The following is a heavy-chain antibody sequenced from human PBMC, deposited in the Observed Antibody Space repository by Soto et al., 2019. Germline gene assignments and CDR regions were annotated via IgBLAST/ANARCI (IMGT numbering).Heavy chain of an antibody. D-gene: IGHD3-3*02. CDR3: ARGPFLSRYYYYYYGMDV. CDR2: IYYSGST. CDR1: GGSISSGDYY. V-gene: IGHV4-30-4*01. Sequence: SETLSLTCTVSGGSISSGDYYWSWIRQPPGKGLEWIGCIYYSGSTYYNPSLKSRVTISVDTSKNQFSLKLSSVTAADTAVYYCARGPFLSRYYYYYYGMDVWGQGTTVTVSS. J-gene: IGHJ6*02.